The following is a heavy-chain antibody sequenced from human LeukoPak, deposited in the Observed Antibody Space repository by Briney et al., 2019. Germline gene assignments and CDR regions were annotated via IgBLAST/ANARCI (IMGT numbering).Heavy chain of an antibody. CDR1: GFTFSDYY. CDR3: ARIVADAFDY. Sequence: GSLRLSCAASGFTFSDYYMSWIRQAPGKGLEWVSHISSSGNTIYYVDSVKGRFTISRDNAKNSLYLQMNSLRAEDTAVYYCARIVADAFDYWGQGTLVTVSS. J-gene: IGHJ4*02. D-gene: IGHD2-15*01. CDR2: ISSSGNTI. V-gene: IGHV3-11*01.